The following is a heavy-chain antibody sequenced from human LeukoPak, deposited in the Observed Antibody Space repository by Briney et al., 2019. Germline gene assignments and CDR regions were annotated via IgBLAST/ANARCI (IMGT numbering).Heavy chain of an antibody. Sequence: GGSLRLSCAASGFTFNTYSMHWVRQAPGKGLKWVVVISHDGSKKYYADSVKGRFTISRDNSKNTLYLQMNSLRAEDTAVYYCAREYSGRGYFDYWGQGTLVTVSS. J-gene: IGHJ4*02. CDR3: AREYSGRGYFDY. D-gene: IGHD5-12*01. CDR2: ISHDGSKK. CDR1: GFTFNTYS. V-gene: IGHV3-30-3*01.